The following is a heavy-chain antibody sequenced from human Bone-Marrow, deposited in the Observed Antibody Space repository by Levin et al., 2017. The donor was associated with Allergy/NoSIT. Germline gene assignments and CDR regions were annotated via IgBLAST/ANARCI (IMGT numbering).Heavy chain of an antibody. J-gene: IGHJ6*02. Sequence: ASVKVSCKASGYTFTSYDINWVRQATGQGLEWMGWMNPNSGNTGYAQKFQGRVTMTRNTSISTAYMELSSLRSEDTAVYYCARFSYDFWSGYLRPTYYGMDVWGQGTTVTVSS. V-gene: IGHV1-8*01. CDR3: ARFSYDFWSGYLRPTYYGMDV. D-gene: IGHD3-3*01. CDR1: GYTFTSYD. CDR2: MNPNSGNT.